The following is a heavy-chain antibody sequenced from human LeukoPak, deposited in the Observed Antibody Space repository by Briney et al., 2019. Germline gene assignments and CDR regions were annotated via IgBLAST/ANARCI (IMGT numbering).Heavy chain of an antibody. Sequence: PSETLSLTCTVSGGSISSGSYYWSWIRQPAGKGLEWIGRMSTSGSTNYNPSLKSRVTISVDTSKNQLSLKLSSVTAADTAVYYCARTYYDILTGENDAFDIWGQGTMVTVSS. D-gene: IGHD3-9*01. CDR2: MSTSGST. CDR1: GGSISSGSYY. CDR3: ARTYYDILTGENDAFDI. V-gene: IGHV4-61*02. J-gene: IGHJ3*02.